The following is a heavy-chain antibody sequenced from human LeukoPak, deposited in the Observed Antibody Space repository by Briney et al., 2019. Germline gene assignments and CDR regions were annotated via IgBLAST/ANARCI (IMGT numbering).Heavy chain of an antibody. D-gene: IGHD6-19*01. CDR1: GYSFTSYD. V-gene: IGHV1-8*01. Sequence: ASVKVSCKASGYSFTSYDLSWVRQATGQGLGWMGWMNPNSGNTGYAQKFQGRVTMTRDTSISTAYMELTSLTSEDTAIYYCARGLAVAGTGYWGQGTLVTVSS. J-gene: IGHJ4*02. CDR2: MNPNSGNT. CDR3: ARGLAVAGTGY.